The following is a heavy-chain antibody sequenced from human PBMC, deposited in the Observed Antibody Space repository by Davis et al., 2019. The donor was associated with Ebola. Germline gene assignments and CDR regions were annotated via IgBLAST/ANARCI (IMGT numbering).Heavy chain of an antibody. CDR3: ARFGYCSSTSCYWGYYYYGMDV. J-gene: IGHJ6*02. CDR1: GYTFTSYY. V-gene: IGHV1-46*01. D-gene: IGHD2-2*01. CDR2: INPSGGST. Sequence: ASVKVSCKASGYTFTSYYMHWVRQAPGQGLEWMGIINPSGGSTSYAQKLQGRVTMTTDTSTSTAYMEPRSLRSDDTAVYYCARFGYCSSTSCYWGYYYYGMDVWGQGTTVTVSS.